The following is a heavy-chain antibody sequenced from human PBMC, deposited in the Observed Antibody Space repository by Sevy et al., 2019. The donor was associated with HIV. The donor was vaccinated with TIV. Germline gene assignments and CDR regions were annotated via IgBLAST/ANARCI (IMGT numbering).Heavy chain of an antibody. CDR1: GFTFSSYA. Sequence: GGSLRLSCAASGFTFSSYAMHWVRQAPGKGLEWVAVISYDGSNKYYADSVMGRFTISRDNSKNTLYLQMNSLRAEDTAVYYCAREPTAMVTRFDYWGQGTLVTVSS. D-gene: IGHD5-18*01. CDR3: AREPTAMVTRFDY. V-gene: IGHV3-30-3*01. CDR2: ISYDGSNK. J-gene: IGHJ4*02.